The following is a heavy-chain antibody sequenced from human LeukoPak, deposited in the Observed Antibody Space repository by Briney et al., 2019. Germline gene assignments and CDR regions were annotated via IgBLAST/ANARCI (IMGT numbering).Heavy chain of an antibody. CDR2: GSSSEST. Sequence: PSETLSLTCTVSGGSISSSSYYWGWLRPPPGKGLEWIGSGSSSESTYYNPSLKGRVTISVDTSRNQFSLKMSSVSAADTAIYYSASQIYFETREYFHLKWFDTWGQGILFTASS. CDR1: GGSISSSSYY. J-gene: IGHJ5*02. CDR3: ASQIYFETREYFHLKWFDT. D-gene: IGHD3-22*01. V-gene: IGHV4-39*01.